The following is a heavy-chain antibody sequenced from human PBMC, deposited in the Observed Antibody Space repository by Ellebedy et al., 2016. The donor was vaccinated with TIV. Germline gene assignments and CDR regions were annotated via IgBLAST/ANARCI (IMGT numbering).Heavy chain of an antibody. V-gene: IGHV1-2*02. J-gene: IGHJ4*02. Sequence: ASVKVSCKASGYTFTSYDINWVRQATGQGLEWMGWVYPNSGDTNYAQKFQGRVTMTRDTSISTGYMELSGLKSDDTAVYYCAALPYISTSSAYWGQGTLVTVSS. CDR3: AALPYISTSSAY. CDR2: VYPNSGDT. D-gene: IGHD6-13*01. CDR1: GYTFTSYD.